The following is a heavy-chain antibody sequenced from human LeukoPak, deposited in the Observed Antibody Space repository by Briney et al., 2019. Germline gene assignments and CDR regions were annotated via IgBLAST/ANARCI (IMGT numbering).Heavy chain of an antibody. J-gene: IGHJ3*02. D-gene: IGHD2-21*02. V-gene: IGHV3-53*01. CDR2: IYGDADT. Sequence: RGSLRLSCAASGFSVISNYMNWVRQAPGQGLEWVSLIYGDADTYYADSVKGRFIISRDNSKDTLHLQMNSLRAEDTAIYYCARGVTVRGGPFDIWGQGTMVTVSS. CDR1: GFSVISNY. CDR3: ARGVTVRGGPFDI.